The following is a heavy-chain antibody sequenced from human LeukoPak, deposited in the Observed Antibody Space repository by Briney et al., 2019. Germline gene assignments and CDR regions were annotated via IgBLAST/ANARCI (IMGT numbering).Heavy chain of an antibody. J-gene: IGHJ6*03. V-gene: IGHV3-7*01. CDR3: AKAAGAYYYYYMDV. CDR2: IKQDGSEK. CDR1: GFTFSSYW. Sequence: PGGSLRLSCAASGFTFSSYWMSWVRQAPGKGLEWVSNIKQDGSEKYYMDSVKGRFTISRDNAKNSLYLQMNSLRAADTAVYYRAKAAGAYYYYYMDVWGKGTTVTVSS.